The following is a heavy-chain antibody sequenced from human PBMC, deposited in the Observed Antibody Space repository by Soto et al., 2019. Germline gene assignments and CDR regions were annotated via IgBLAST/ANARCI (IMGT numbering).Heavy chain of an antibody. CDR1: GGTFSNYA. CDR2: IIPIFGTA. J-gene: IGHJ6*02. V-gene: IGHV1-69*13. Sequence: GASVKVSCKASGGTFSNYAISWVRQAPGQGLEWMGGIIPIFGTANYAQKFQGRVTITADESTSTAYMELSSLRSEDTAVYYCARPDVFIAAREHYYYGMDVWGQGTTVTVSS. CDR3: ARPDVFIAAREHYYYGMDV. D-gene: IGHD6-6*01.